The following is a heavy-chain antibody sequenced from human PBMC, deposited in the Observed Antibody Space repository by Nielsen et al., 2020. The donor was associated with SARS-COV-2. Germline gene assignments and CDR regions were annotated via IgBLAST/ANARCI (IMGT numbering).Heavy chain of an antibody. CDR2: IYYSGSV. J-gene: IGHJ3*02. D-gene: IGHD2-2*01. V-gene: IGHV4-39*02. CDR3: ARGDIAVVPAAMFRGDDAFDI. CDR1: GGSLSSRNYY. Sequence: SETLSLTCTVSGGSLSSRNYYWGWIRQPPGKGLEWIGTIYYSGSVSYNPSLRSRVTISVDTSKKHFSLKLMSVTAADTAVYFCARGDIAVVPAAMFRGDDAFDIWGQGTRVRVSS.